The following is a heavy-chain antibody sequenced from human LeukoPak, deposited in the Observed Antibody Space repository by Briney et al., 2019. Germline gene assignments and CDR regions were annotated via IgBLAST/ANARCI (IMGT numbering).Heavy chain of an antibody. CDR2: ISYDGSHT. CDR3: ANSPYSSSWYLDS. D-gene: IGHD6-13*01. Sequence: GRSLRLSCAASGFTFGTYGMHWVRQAPGKGLEWVAVISYDGSHTNYEDAVKGRFTISRDNSNNTVSLQMNSLRAEDTAVYYCANSPYSSSWYLDSWGQGTLVTVSS. J-gene: IGHJ4*02. CDR1: GFTFGTYG. V-gene: IGHV3-30*18.